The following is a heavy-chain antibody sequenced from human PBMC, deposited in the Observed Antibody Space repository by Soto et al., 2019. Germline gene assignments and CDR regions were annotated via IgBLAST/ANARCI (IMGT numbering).Heavy chain of an antibody. CDR3: AKDHLPTTITTPWFDP. CDR1: GFSFSSHG. CDR2: ISYDGNNK. J-gene: IGHJ5*02. D-gene: IGHD4-17*01. Sequence: GGSLRLSCEASGFSFSSHGMHWVRQAPGKGLEWLAVISYDGNNKYYADSVKGRFSISRDNYKNTLYLQMNSLRAEDTAVYYCAKDHLPTTITTPWFDPWGQGTLVTVS. V-gene: IGHV3-30*18.